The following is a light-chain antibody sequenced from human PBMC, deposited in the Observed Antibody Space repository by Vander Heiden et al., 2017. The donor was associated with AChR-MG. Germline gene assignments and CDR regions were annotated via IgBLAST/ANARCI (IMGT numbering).Light chain of an antibody. CDR1: QSIGTN. J-gene: IGKJ2*01. CDR3: QQYDNWYT. Sequence: VMTQSPATLSVSPGARASISCSASQSIGTNLAWLHQKPGQAPRPPLYLASTRATWVPIRFSGSGSGTEFTLTISRLQSEDFAVYYYQQYDNWYTFGQGTKVEIK. V-gene: IGKV3-15*01. CDR2: LAS.